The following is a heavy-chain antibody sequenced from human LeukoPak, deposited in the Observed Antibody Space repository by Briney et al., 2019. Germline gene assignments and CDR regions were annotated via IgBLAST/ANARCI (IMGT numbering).Heavy chain of an antibody. CDR2: IYTSGST. Sequence: SETLSLTCTVSGGSISSGSYYWTWIRQPAGKGLEWIGHIYTSGSTNYNPSLKSRVTIAMDTSKNHFSLKLSSVTAADTAVYYCARRPSWLNSAWFDPWGQGTLVTVSS. V-gene: IGHV4-61*09. CDR1: GGSISSGSYY. CDR3: ARRPSWLNSAWFDP. J-gene: IGHJ5*02. D-gene: IGHD5-24*01.